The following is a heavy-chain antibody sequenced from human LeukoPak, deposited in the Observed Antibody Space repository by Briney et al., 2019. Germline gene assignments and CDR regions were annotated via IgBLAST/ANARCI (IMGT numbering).Heavy chain of an antibody. CDR1: GFTFSSYN. D-gene: IGHD1-26*01. CDR3: ARAVGAKSAFDI. J-gene: IGHJ3*02. CDR2: ISSSSGYK. Sequence: GGSLRLSCAASGFTFSSYNMNWVRQAPGKGLEWVSSISSSSGYKYYADSVKGRFTISRDDAKNSLYLQMNSLRAEDTAVYYCARAVGAKSAFDIWGQGTMVTVSS. V-gene: IGHV3-21*01.